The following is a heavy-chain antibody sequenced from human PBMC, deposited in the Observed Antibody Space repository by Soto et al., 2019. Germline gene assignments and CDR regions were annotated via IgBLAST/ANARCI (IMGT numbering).Heavy chain of an antibody. Sequence: SETLSLTCTVSGGSICSGGYYWSWIRQHPGKGLEWIGYIYYSGSTYYNLSLKSRVTISVDTTKNQFSLKLSSVTAAATAVYYCARVARELVNPGVGYFQHWGQGTQVTVSS. J-gene: IGHJ1*01. V-gene: IGHV4-31*03. CDR1: GGSICSGGYY. D-gene: IGHD6-13*01. CDR2: IYYSGST. CDR3: ARVARELVNPGVGYFQH.